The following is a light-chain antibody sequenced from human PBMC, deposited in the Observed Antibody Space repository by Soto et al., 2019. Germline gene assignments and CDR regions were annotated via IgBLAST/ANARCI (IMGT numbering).Light chain of an antibody. J-gene: IGLJ2*01. CDR1: SSDVGGYKY. V-gene: IGLV2-14*01. CDR3: SAYTSSSTSVV. Sequence: QSVLTQPASVSGSPEQSITISCTGTSSDVGGYKYVSWYQQLPGRAPKLIISEVSNRPSGVSDRFTGSKSGNTASLTISGLQTDDEGDYYCSAYTSSSTSVVFGGGTKLTVL. CDR2: EVS.